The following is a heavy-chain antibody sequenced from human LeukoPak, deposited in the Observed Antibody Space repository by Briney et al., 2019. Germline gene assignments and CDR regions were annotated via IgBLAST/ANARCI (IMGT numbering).Heavy chain of an antibody. CDR3: ARDPDTMRYLDY. D-gene: IGHD3-22*01. CDR1: GFTFSTYG. J-gene: IGHJ4*02. CDR2: IWYDGSNK. Sequence: PGGSLRLSCAASGFTFSTYGMHWVRQAPGKGLEWVAVIWYDGSNKDYADSVKGRFTISRDNSNNTLYLQMNSLTTEDTAVYYCARDPDTMRYLDYWGQGTLVTVSS. V-gene: IGHV3-30*19.